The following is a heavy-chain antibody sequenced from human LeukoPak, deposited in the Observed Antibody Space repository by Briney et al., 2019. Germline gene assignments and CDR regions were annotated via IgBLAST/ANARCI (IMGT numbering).Heavy chain of an antibody. CDR2: IQYSADT. J-gene: IGHJ4*02. CDR1: GESFSDYY. Sequence: SETLSLTCAGYGESFSDYYWSWIRQPPGKGLEWIGEIQYSADTNYNPSLKSRVTISVDTSKNQLSLKLSSVTAADTAVYYCARGHSRVLIDDWGQGTLVTVSS. CDR3: ARGHSRVLIDD. D-gene: IGHD1-26*01. V-gene: IGHV4-34*01.